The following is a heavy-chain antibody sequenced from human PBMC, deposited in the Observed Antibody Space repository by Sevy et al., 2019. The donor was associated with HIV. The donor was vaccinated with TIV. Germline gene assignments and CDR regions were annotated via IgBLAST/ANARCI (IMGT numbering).Heavy chain of an antibody. D-gene: IGHD6-13*01. V-gene: IGHV1-8*01. CDR1: GYTFTSYD. J-gene: IGHJ4*02. CDR2: MNPNSGNT. Sequence: ASVKVSCKASGYTFTSYDINWVRQATGQGLEWMGWMNPNSGNTGYAQKLQGRVTMTRNTSISTAYMELSSLRSEETAVYYCARGGIAAAGTFDYWGQGTLVTVSS. CDR3: ARGGIAAAGTFDY.